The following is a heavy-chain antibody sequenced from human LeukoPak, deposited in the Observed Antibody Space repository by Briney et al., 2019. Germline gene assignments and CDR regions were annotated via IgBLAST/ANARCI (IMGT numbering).Heavy chain of an antibody. CDR1: GFTFSSYW. CDR3: ARDVVLRYFDWPDQGLDY. Sequence: PTGGSLRLSCAASGFTFSSYWMSWVRQAPGKGLEWVANIKQDGSEKYYVDSVKGRFTISRDNAKSSLYLQMNSLRAEDTAVYYCARDVVLRYFDWPDQGLDYWGQGTLVTVSS. D-gene: IGHD3-9*01. CDR2: IKQDGSEK. V-gene: IGHV3-7*01. J-gene: IGHJ4*02.